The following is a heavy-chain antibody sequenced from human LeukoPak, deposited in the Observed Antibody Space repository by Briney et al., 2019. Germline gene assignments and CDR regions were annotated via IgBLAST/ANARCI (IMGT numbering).Heavy chain of an antibody. J-gene: IGHJ4*02. CDR1: GFTFSSYS. D-gene: IGHD6-13*01. Sequence: GGSLRLSCAASGFTFSSYSMNWVRQAPGKGLEWVSYISSSSSTIYYEDSVKGRFTISRDNAKNPLYLQMNSLRDEDTAVYYCARGGSSCFDYWGQGTLVTVSS. CDR2: ISSSSSTI. CDR3: ARGGSSCFDY. V-gene: IGHV3-48*02.